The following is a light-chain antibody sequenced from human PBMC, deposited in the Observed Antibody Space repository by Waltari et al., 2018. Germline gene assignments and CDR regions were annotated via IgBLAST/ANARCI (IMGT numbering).Light chain of an antibody. Sequence: EIMLTQSPGTLSLSPGERATLSCRASQSIGIYLAWYQQRPGQAPRLRIYGASNRSTGIPDRFSCRGSGTDFSLTISRLDPEDFAVYYCQHYVRLPVTFGHGTKVEIK. CDR1: QSIGIY. CDR3: QHYVRLPVT. CDR2: GAS. V-gene: IGKV3-20*01. J-gene: IGKJ1*01.